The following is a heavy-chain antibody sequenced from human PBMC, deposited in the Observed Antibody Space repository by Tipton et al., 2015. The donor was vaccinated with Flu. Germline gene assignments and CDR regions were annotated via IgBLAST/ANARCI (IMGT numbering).Heavy chain of an antibody. V-gene: IGHV3-7*01. CDR3: ATLASYRRLEH. CDR1: GFTFSSYA. D-gene: IGHD1-14*01. J-gene: IGHJ4*02. Sequence: SLRLSCAASGFTFSSYAMRWVRQAPGKGLEWVANIKQDGSEKDCVDSVKGRFTISRDNAKNTLYLQMNSLRAEDTAVYYCATLASYRRLEHWGQGTLVTVSS. CDR2: IKQDGSEK.